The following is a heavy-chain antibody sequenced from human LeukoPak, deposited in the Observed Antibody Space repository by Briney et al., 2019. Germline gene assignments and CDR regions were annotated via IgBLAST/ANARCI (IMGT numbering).Heavy chain of an antibody. CDR2: ISGSGIST. J-gene: IGHJ4*02. CDR1: GFTFNSYA. CDR3: AKDELRDYSVGIYFDY. Sequence: PGGSLRLSCAASGFTFNSYAMSWVRQAPGKGLEWVSGISGSGISTYYADSVKGRFTISRDNSKNTMYLQMNSLRAEDTAVYYCAKDELRDYSVGIYFDYWGQGTLVTVSS. V-gene: IGHV3-23*01. D-gene: IGHD4-11*01.